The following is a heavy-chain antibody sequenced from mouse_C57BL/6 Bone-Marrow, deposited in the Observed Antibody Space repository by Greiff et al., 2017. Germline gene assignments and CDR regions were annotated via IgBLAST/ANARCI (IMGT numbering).Heavy chain of an antibody. Sequence: EVLLVESEGGLVQPGSSMKLSCTASGFTFSDYYMAWVRQVPEQGLEWVANINYDGGSTYYLDSLKSRFIISRDNAKNILYLQMSSLKSEDTATYYCARCFYDGYYGYWYLDVWGTGTTVTVSS. CDR3: ARCFYDGYYGYWYLDV. CDR1: GFTFSDYY. CDR2: INYDGGST. D-gene: IGHD2-3*01. V-gene: IGHV5-16*01. J-gene: IGHJ1*03.